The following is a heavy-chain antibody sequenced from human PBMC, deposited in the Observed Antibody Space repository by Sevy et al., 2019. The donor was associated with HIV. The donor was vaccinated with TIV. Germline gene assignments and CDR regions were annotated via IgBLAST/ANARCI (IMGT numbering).Heavy chain of an antibody. CDR1: GFTFSNYG. CDR2: ISYDGSNK. V-gene: IGHV3-30*18. D-gene: IGHD6-6*01. J-gene: IGHJ4*02. Sequence: GGSLRLSCAASGFTFSNYGMHWVRQAPGKGLEWVAVISYDGSNKYYTDSVKGRFTISRDNSKNTLYLQMNSLRAEDTGLYYCAKEPITTIAARPIWGYFDYWGQGTLVTVSS. CDR3: AKEPITTIAARPIWGYFDY.